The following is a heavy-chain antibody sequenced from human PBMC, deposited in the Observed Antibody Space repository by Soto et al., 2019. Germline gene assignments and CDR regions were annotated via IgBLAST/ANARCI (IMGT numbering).Heavy chain of an antibody. V-gene: IGHV3-30*03. J-gene: IGHJ4*02. CDR2: TSYDGSNK. D-gene: IGHD1-1*01. CDR3: AIKIDATTTGEY. CDR1: GFTFSNYG. Sequence: QVHLVESGGGVVQPGTSLTLSCAASGFTFSNYGMHWVRQAPGKGLEWVALTSYDGSNKYYADSVKGRFTISRDNSKNTLYLQMSSLRAEDTAVYYCAIKIDATTTGEYWGQGTLVTVSS.